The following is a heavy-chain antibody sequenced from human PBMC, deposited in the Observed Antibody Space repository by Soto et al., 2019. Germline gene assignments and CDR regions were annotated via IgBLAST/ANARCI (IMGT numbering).Heavy chain of an antibody. CDR2: INGDGIST. Sequence: GGSLRLSCAASGFTFSSYWMHWVRQDPEKGLVWVSRINGDGISTSYADSVKGRFTISRDNAKDTLYLHMNSLGAEDTAVYYCARISQGTYCRGGNCYSDYWGQGTLVTVSS. J-gene: IGHJ4*02. D-gene: IGHD2-15*01. CDR1: GFTFSSYW. CDR3: ARISQGTYCRGGNCYSDY. V-gene: IGHV3-74*01.